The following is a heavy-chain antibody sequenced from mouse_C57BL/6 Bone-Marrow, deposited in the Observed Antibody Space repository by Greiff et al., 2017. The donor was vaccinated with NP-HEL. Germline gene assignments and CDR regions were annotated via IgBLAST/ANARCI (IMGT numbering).Heavy chain of an antibody. Sequence: VQLKESGAELVRPGASVKLSCTASGFNIKDDYMHWVKQRPEQGLEWIGLIDPENGDTEYASKFQGKATITADTSSNTAYLQLSSLTSEDTAVYYCTSYYYGSSAYYFDYWGQGTTLTVSS. CDR1: GFNIKDDY. CDR2: IDPENGDT. CDR3: TSYYYGSSAYYFDY. J-gene: IGHJ2*01. D-gene: IGHD1-1*01. V-gene: IGHV14-4*01.